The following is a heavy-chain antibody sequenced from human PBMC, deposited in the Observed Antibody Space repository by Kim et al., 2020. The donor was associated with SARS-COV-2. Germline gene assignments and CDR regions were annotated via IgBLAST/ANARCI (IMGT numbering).Heavy chain of an antibody. CDR3: ARTVAGRIDAFDI. V-gene: IGHV3-7*03. Sequence: YVDPMRGRLTISRDNAQNALYLQMTSLRAEDTAVYYCARTVAGRIDAFDIWGQGTMVTVSS. D-gene: IGHD6-19*01. J-gene: IGHJ3*02.